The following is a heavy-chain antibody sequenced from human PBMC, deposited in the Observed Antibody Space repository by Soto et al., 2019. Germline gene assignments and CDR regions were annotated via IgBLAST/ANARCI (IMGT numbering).Heavy chain of an antibody. CDR1: GGTFTNYA. D-gene: IGHD3-10*01. J-gene: IGHJ6*02. CDR3: ARGYRELYYYAMDV. Sequence: QVELVQSGVEVKKPGSSLKVSCKASGGTFTNYAFNWVRQAPGQGLAWMGGIIPFYDKANYAEKFLGRVTITADKSTTTAYMELSSLTSVDTAVYFCARGYRELYYYAMDVWGRGTPVIVSS. CDR2: IIPFYDKA. V-gene: IGHV1-69*06.